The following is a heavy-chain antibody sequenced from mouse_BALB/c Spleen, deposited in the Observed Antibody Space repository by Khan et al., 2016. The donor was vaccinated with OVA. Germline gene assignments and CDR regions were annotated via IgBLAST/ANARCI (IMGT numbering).Heavy chain of an antibody. V-gene: IGHV3-2*02. J-gene: IGHJ4*01. CDR1: GYSITSDYA. Sequence: EVQLQESGPGLVKPSQSLSLTCTVAGYSITSDYAWNWIRQFPGNKLEWMGYISYSGSTGYNPSLKSRISITRDTSKNQFFLQLNSVTTEDTATYYCASELGRYYAMDYWGQGTSFTVSS. CDR2: ISYSGST. CDR3: ASELGRYYAMDY. D-gene: IGHD4-1*01.